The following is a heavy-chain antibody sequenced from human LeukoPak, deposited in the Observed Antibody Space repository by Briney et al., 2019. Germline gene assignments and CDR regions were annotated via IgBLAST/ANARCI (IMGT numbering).Heavy chain of an antibody. CDR3: AKDPTHYRVWDDYDSSVLSC. D-gene: IGHD3-22*01. Sequence: PGGSLRLSCTISGFKFSDYYMIWVRQAPGKGLEWVAFIRYDGSNKYYADSVKGRFTISRDNSKNTLYLQMNSLRAEDTAVYYCAKDPTHYRVWDDYDSSVLSCWGQGTLVTVSS. V-gene: IGHV3-30*02. CDR2: IRYDGSNK. J-gene: IGHJ4*02. CDR1: GFKFSDYY.